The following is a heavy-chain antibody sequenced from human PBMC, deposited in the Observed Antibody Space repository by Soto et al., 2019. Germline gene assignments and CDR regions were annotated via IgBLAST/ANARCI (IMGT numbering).Heavy chain of an antibody. V-gene: IGHV3-30-3*01. CDR1: GFTFNDHA. CDR2: ISHDGNNK. J-gene: IGHJ4*02. Sequence: GGSLRLSCAASGFTFNDHAIHWVRQAPGKGLDWVAVISHDGNNKYYADSVKGRFTISRDHSKNTLYLQMNSLRVEDTATYYCARDRHTYYDFWSGSFLFDYWGQGTLVTVSS. D-gene: IGHD3-3*01. CDR3: ARDRHTYYDFWSGSFLFDY.